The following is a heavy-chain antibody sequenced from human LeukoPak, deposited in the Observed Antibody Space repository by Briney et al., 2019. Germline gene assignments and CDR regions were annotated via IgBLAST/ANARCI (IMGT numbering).Heavy chain of an antibody. CDR2: IYYSGST. J-gene: IGHJ3*02. CDR3: ARAKKKADFWSGSPIDI. Sequence: SETLSLTCTVSGGSISGSSYYWGWIRQPPGKGLEWIGSIYYSGSTYYNPSLKSRVTISVDTSKNQFSLKLSSVTAADTAVYYCARAKKKADFWSGSPIDIWGQGTMVTVSS. CDR1: GGSISGSSYY. D-gene: IGHD3-3*01. V-gene: IGHV4-39*01.